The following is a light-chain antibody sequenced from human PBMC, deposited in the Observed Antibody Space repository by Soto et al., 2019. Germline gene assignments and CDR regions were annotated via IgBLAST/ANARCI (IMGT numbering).Light chain of an antibody. V-gene: IGKV3-20*01. CDR1: QSISSTQ. CDR3: QQCGSSCT. CDR2: GAS. Sequence: ENELTQNPHTLFVSAEGVATRCCRASQSISSTQLVWYQQIPGQAPRLLIYGASMRATGIPDRFNGSGFGTHFSFSITRLESEYFAAYYGQQCGSSCTFGQGTRLEI. J-gene: IGKJ5*01.